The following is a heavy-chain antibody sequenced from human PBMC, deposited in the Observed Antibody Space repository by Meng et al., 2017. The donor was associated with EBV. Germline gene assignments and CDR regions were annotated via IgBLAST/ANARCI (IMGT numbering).Heavy chain of an antibody. CDR3: ARGVEENGSHYPFDS. V-gene: IGHV7-4-1*02. Sequence: QVQLVQSGSEWKRAGALVKVSCKASGYTFRNYAINWMRQVPGQGLEWMGWINTYSGKATFAQGFTGRFVFSLDTPVTTAHLQISGLKTEDSAVYYCARGVEENGSHYPFDSWGQGTLVTVSS. D-gene: IGHD1-1*01. J-gene: IGHJ4*02. CDR2: INTYSGKA. CDR1: GYTFRNYA.